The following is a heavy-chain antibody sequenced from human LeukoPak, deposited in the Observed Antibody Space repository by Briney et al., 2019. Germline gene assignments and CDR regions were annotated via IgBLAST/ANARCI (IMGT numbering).Heavy chain of an antibody. CDR2: INHSGST. D-gene: IGHD2-2*01. V-gene: IGHV4-34*01. J-gene: IGHJ4*02. CDR3: ARALRFFVVVPAAPFFDY. CDR1: GGSFSGYY. Sequence: PSETLSLTCAVYGGSFSGYYWSWIRQPPGKGLEWIGEINHSGSTNYNPSLKSRVTISVDTSKNQLSLKLSSVTAADTAVYYCARALRFFVVVPAAPFFDYWGQGTLVTVSS.